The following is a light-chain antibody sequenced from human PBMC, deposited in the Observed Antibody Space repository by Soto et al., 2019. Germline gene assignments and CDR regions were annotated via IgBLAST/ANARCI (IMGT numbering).Light chain of an antibody. CDR1: QNIDNY. CDR2: ATS. Sequence: DIQMTQSPSSLSASLGDRVTITCRASQNIDNYLKWYQHEPGRAPKLLIYATSTLQSGVPARFSGSGSGTEFTLTISSLQAEDFATYFCQESYSTPAVSFGGGTKVDIK. CDR3: QESYSTPAVS. J-gene: IGKJ4*01. V-gene: IGKV1-39*01.